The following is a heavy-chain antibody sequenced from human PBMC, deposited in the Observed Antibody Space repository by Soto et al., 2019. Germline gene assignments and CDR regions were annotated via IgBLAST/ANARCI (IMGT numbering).Heavy chain of an antibody. CDR2: MYHSGST. CDR3: ARSVFP. V-gene: IGHV4-30-2*01. CDR1: GGSISSSSYY. J-gene: IGHJ5*02. Sequence: SETLSLTCTVSGGSISSSSYYWGWIRQPPGKGLEWIGYMYHSGSTYYNPSLKSRVTISIDRSKNQFSLKLSSVTAADTAVYYCARSVFPWGQGTLVTVSS.